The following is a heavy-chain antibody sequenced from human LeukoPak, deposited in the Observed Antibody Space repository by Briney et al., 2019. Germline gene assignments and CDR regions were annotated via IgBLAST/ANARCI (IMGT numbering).Heavy chain of an antibody. D-gene: IGHD3-10*01. CDR1: GFTVSSNY. J-gene: IGHJ4*02. CDR2: IYSGGST. V-gene: IGHV3-53*01. Sequence: PGGSLRLSCAASGFTVSSNYMSWVRQAPGKGLEWVSVIYSGGSTYYADSVKGRFTISRDNSKNTLYLQMSSLRAEDTAVYYCARELLHYYGSGSYFYYFDYWGQGTLVTVSS. CDR3: ARELLHYYGSGSYFYYFDY.